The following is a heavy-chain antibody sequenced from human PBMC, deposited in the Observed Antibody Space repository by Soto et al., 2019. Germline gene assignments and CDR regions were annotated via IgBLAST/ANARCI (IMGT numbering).Heavy chain of an antibody. D-gene: IGHD1-1*01. CDR2: IYYSGST. V-gene: IGHV4-61*01. Sequence: SETLSLTCTVSGGSVSSGSYYWSWIRQPPGKGLEWIGYIYYSGSTYYNPSLKSRVTISVDTSKNQFSLKLSSVTAADTAVYYCARDVRTGTTPPRFDPWGQGTLVTVSS. CDR1: GGSVSSGSYY. CDR3: ARDVRTGTTPPRFDP. J-gene: IGHJ5*02.